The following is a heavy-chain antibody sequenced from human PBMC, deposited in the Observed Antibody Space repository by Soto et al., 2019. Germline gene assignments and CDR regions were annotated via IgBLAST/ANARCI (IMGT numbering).Heavy chain of an antibody. CDR3: ARHSNRNYGLYYFDY. V-gene: IGHV4-59*08. CDR1: GGSVSSYY. J-gene: IGHJ4*02. Sequence: PSYTLSLSCTLCGGSVSSYYWSWIRQSPGKGLEWIGYIYYSGSTKYKPSLKSRVTISVDTSKNQFSLKVSSATAADTAVYYCARHSNRNYGLYYFDYWGLGALVTVSS. CDR2: IYYSGST. D-gene: IGHD4-4*01.